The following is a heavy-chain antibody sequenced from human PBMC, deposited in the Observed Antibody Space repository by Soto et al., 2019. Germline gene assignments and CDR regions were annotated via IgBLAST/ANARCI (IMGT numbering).Heavy chain of an antibody. V-gene: IGHV4-34*01. J-gene: IGHJ3*02. Sequence: QVQLQQWGAGLLKPSETLSLTCAVYGGSFSGYYWSWIRQPPGKGLEWIGEINHSGSTNYNPSLKSRVTISVDTSKNQFSLKLSSVTAADTAVYYCASSIEIGLFDIWGQGTMVTVYS. CDR3: ASSIEIGLFDI. CDR1: GGSFSGYY. D-gene: IGHD2-2*03. CDR2: INHSGST.